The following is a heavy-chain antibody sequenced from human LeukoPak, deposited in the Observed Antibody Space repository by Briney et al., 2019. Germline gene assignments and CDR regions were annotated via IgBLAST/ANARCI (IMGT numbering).Heavy chain of an antibody. CDR3: ARIGSTSFEEGYFDY. CDR1: GGTFSSYA. CDR2: IIPIFGTA. Sequence: SVKVSCKASGGTFSSYAISWVRQAPGQGLEWMGGIIPIFGTANYAQKFQGRVTITTDESTSTAYMELSSLRSEDTGVYSCARIGSTSFEEGYFDYWGQGTLVTVSS. D-gene: IGHD2-2*01. J-gene: IGHJ4*02. V-gene: IGHV1-69*05.